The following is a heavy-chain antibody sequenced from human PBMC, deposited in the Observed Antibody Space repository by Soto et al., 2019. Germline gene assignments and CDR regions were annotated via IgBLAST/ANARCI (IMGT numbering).Heavy chain of an antibody. Sequence: SETLSLTCTVSGGSISSYFWSWIRQSPGKGLEWIGHIYYNGNTNYNPSLASRVTISVDTSKNHFSLKLNSVTVADTAVYYCASGGASSTWLDPWGQGNLVTVSS. CDR3: ASGGASSTWLDP. CDR1: GGSISSYF. CDR2: IYYNGNT. V-gene: IGHV4-59*01. J-gene: IGHJ5*02. D-gene: IGHD3-10*01.